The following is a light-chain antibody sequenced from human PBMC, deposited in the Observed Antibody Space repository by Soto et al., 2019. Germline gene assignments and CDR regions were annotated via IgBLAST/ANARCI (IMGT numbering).Light chain of an antibody. CDR1: SSNIGAGYD. CDR2: DKS. CDR3: CSFAGSYTLV. Sequence: QSVLTQPPSVSGAPGQRVTISCTGSSSNIGAGYDVHWYQQLPGTAPKLLIYDKSNRPSGVPPRFSGSKSGTTASLTISGLQAEDESDYYCCSFAGSYTLVFGGGTKLTVL. V-gene: IGLV1-40*01. J-gene: IGLJ2*01.